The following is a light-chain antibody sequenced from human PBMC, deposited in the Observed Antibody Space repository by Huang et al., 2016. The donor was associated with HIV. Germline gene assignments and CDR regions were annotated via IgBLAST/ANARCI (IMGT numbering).Light chain of an antibody. J-gene: IGKJ4*01. V-gene: IGKV1-5*03. CDR1: QSISTW. CDR3: QQYNSYPIT. CDR2: KTS. Sequence: DIQMTQSPSTLSASVGDRFTITCRASQSISTWLAWYQQKPGKAPNLLIYKTSDLDSGVPSRFNGSGSGTEFTLTISSLQPDDSATYYCQQYNSYPITFGGGTKVEIK.